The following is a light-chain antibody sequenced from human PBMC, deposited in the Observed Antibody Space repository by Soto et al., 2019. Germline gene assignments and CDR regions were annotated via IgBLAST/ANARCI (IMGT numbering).Light chain of an antibody. J-gene: IGKJ4*01. CDR3: QQYNNRPPVT. V-gene: IGKV3-15*01. Sequence: EIVMTQSPATLSVSPGERATLSCRASQSVSTNLAWYQQKPGQAPRLLIYGASTRATDIPARFSGSGSGTEFTLTISSLQSEDFAVYYCQQYNNRPPVTFGGGTKVEIK. CDR2: GAS. CDR1: QSVSTN.